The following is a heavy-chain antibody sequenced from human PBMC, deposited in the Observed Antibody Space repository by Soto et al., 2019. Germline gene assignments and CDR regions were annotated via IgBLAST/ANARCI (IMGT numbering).Heavy chain of an antibody. D-gene: IGHD1-1*01. CDR1: GFTFSDYG. Sequence: QVQLVESGGGVVQPGRSLRLSCAASGFTFSDYGMHWVRQAPGKGLEWVAVIWYDGSEKYYADSVKGRFTISRDNSKNTLYLQMNSLRAEDTAVYYCARQSLGNIRLRGLDYWGQGALVTVSS. V-gene: IGHV3-33*01. J-gene: IGHJ4*02. CDR2: IWYDGSEK. CDR3: ARQSLGNIRLRGLDY.